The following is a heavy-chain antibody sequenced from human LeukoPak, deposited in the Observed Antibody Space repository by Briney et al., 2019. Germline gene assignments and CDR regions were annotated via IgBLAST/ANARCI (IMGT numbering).Heavy chain of an antibody. CDR1: GGSISSGSYY. CDR3: AREYGDYVGN. Sequence: SQTLSLTCTVSGGSISSGSYYWGWIRQPAGQGLEWIGRIYTSWSTNYNPSLKSRVTISVDTSKNQFSLKLSSVTAADTAVYYCAREYGDYVGNWGQGTLVTVSS. CDR2: IYTSWST. J-gene: IGHJ4*02. D-gene: IGHD4-17*01. V-gene: IGHV4-61*02.